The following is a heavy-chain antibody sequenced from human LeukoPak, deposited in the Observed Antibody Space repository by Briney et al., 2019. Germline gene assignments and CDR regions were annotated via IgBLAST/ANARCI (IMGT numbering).Heavy chain of an antibody. Sequence: SETLSLTCTVSGASISSSYWSWSRQPPGKGLEWIGYIHYSGSPYYNPSLNGRVTISEDTSKNQFSLKLSSVTAADTAVYYCARGGTYYYDSSGYYLIWGQGTMVTVSS. V-gene: IGHV4-59*01. CDR3: ARGGTYYYDSSGYYLI. J-gene: IGHJ4*02. CDR1: GASISSSY. D-gene: IGHD3-22*01. CDR2: IHYSGSP.